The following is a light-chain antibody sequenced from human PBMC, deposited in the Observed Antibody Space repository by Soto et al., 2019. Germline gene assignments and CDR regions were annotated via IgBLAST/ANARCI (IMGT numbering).Light chain of an antibody. CDR3: QQTYSSPTGA. Sequence: IQMTQSPSSLSSSFGDRVTITCRASQSIRNYLNWYQQKPGKAPKVLIYTASSLQSGAPSRFSGSGSGTDFTLSIGRLQTEDFATYYCQQTYSSPTGAFGQGTKVDNK. CDR1: QSIRNY. J-gene: IGKJ1*01. V-gene: IGKV1-39*01. CDR2: TAS.